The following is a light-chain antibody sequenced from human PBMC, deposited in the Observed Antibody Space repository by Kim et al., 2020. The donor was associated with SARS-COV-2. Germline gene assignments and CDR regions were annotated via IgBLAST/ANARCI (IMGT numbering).Light chain of an antibody. V-gene: IGLV3-19*01. Sequence: SSELTQDPAVSVALGQTVRMTCQGNTLRTHYATWYQQKSGQAPVLVIYGKNNRPSGIPDRFSGSSSGNTASLTITGAQAGDEADYYCTSRDNSGSHWVFGGGTQLTVL. J-gene: IGLJ3*02. CDR1: TLRTHY. CDR3: TSRDNSGSHWV. CDR2: GKN.